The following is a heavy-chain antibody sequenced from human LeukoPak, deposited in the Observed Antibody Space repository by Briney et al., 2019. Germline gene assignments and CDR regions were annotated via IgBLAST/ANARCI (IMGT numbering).Heavy chain of an antibody. CDR2: INHSGST. CDR3: ARGRSLDY. Sequence: PGGSLRLSCAASGFTFSNTWMSWVRQAPGKGLEWIGEINHSGSTDYNPSLKSRVTISVDTSKNQFSLKLSSVTAADTAVYYCARGRSLDYWGQGTLVTVSS. V-gene: IGHV4-4*02. J-gene: IGHJ4*02. CDR1: GFTFSNTW. D-gene: IGHD2-15*01.